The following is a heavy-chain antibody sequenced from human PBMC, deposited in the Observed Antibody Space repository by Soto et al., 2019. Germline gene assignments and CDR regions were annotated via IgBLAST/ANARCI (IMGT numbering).Heavy chain of an antibody. V-gene: IGHV1-46*01. J-gene: IGHJ4*02. CDR2: LTPSDGGT. CDR1: GYVFTNYY. D-gene: IGHD2-15*01. Sequence: QVQLLQSGAEVKTPGATLKVSCKTSGYVFTNYYMHWVRQAPGQGLEWMGRLTPSDGGTVYAPKFQDIITVTRDTSTTTVYMELSSLRFDDTAIYWFARAPRFTPSGDLDYWGQGTLVTVSS. CDR3: ARAPRFTPSGDLDY.